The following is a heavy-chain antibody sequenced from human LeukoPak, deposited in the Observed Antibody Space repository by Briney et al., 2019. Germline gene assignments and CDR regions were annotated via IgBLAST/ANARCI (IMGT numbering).Heavy chain of an antibody. CDR2: IKGTGLTT. CDR3: ARAGELRYMDV. CDR1: GFTFSDYY. D-gene: IGHD3-16*01. J-gene: IGHJ6*03. V-gene: IGHV3-11*04. Sequence: GGSLRLSCAASGFTFSDYYMSWIRQALGKGLEWVSTIKGTGLTTYYADSVKGRFTISRDNAKNSLFLQMSSLRADDTAIYYCARAGELRYMDVWGKGTAVTVSS.